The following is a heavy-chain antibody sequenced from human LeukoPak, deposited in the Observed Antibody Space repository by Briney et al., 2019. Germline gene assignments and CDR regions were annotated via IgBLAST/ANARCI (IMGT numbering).Heavy chain of an antibody. D-gene: IGHD6-19*01. V-gene: IGHV4-59*01. Sequence: SETLSLXCTVSGGSISSYYWSWIRQPPGKGLEWIGYIYYSGSTNYNPSLKSRVTISVDTSKNQFSLKLSSVTAADTAVYYCAREAEWYSSGWYWSWFDPWGQGTLVTVSS. CDR1: GGSISSYY. CDR2: IYYSGST. CDR3: AREAEWYSSGWYWSWFDP. J-gene: IGHJ5*02.